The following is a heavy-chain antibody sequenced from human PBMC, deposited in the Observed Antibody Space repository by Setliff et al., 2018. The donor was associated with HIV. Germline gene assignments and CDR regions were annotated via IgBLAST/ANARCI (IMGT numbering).Heavy chain of an antibody. Sequence: ASVKVSCKTSGYAFSDYSIHWVRQAPGQGLEWVGRINPDSRGTNYAQTFQGRVTMTRDTSANTAYMELSRLRSDDTAVLYCARGVKGIATTGKYYFDYWGQGTLVTVSS. J-gene: IGHJ4*02. CDR2: INPDSRGT. V-gene: IGHV1-2*06. CDR3: ARGVKGIATTGKYYFDY. D-gene: IGHD6-13*01. CDR1: GYAFSDYS.